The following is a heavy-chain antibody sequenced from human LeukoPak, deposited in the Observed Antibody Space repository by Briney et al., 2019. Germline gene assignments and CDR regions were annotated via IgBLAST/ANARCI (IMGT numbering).Heavy chain of an antibody. CDR2: IYYSGST. J-gene: IGHJ5*02. CDR1: GGSISSYY. Sequence: PSETLSLTCTVSGGSISSYYWSWIRQPPGKGLEWIGYIYYSGSTNYNPSLKSRVTISVDTSKNQFSLKLSSVTAADTAVYYCARDRSSSWDSNWFDPWGQGTLVTVSS. CDR3: ARDRSSSWDSNWFDP. D-gene: IGHD6-13*01. V-gene: IGHV4-59*01.